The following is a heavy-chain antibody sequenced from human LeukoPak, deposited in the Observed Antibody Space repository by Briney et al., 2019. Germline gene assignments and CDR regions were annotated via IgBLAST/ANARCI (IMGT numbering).Heavy chain of an antibody. CDR1: GFTFSSYA. D-gene: IGHD6-19*01. V-gene: IGHV3-23*01. CDR3: AKSRDKRYSSGWYEDYFDY. Sequence: PGGSLRLSCAASGFTFSSYAMSWVRQAPRKGLEWVSAISGSGGSTYYADSVKGRFTISRDNSKNTLYLQMNSLRAEDTAVYYCAKSRDKRYSSGWYEDYFDYWGQGTLVTVSS. CDR2: ISGSGGST. J-gene: IGHJ4*02.